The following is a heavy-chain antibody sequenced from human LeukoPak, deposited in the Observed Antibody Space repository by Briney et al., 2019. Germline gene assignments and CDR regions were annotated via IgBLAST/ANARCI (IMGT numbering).Heavy chain of an antibody. CDR3: AKIGYEILIGWDHLKYNWFDP. CDR2: ISGGGGIT. V-gene: IGHV3-23*01. Sequence: QPGGSLRLSCVASGFTFSTYAMTWVRQAPGKGLEWVSTISGGGGITYYADSVKGRFTITRDNSKSTLYVQMKSLRVEDTAVYYCAKIGYEILIGWDHLKYNWFDPWGQGTLVTVSS. J-gene: IGHJ5*02. CDR1: GFTFSTYA. D-gene: IGHD3-9*01.